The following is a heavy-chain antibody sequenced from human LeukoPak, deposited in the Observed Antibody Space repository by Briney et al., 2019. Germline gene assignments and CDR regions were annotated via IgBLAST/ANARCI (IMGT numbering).Heavy chain of an antibody. J-gene: IGHJ3*02. CDR1: GGSFSDYY. CDR3: ARGLHTRSSGRRFDVFEI. CDR2: INHSGST. V-gene: IGHV4-34*01. Sequence: SETLSLTCAVYGGSFSDYYWSWIRQPPGKGLEWIGEINHSGSTNYNPSLKSRVTISLDTSKNQFSLRLTSVTAADTAVYYCARGLHTRSSGRRFDVFEIWGQGTMVTVSS. D-gene: IGHD6-6*01.